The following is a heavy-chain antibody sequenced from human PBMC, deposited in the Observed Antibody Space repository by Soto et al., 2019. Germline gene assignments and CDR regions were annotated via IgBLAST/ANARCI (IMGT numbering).Heavy chain of an antibody. CDR1: GFTFSSYA. J-gene: IGHJ6*02. D-gene: IGHD2-15*01. CDR3: ARELILPYCSGGSCYQYYYGMDV. Sequence: GGSLRLSCAASGFTFSSYAMHWVRQAPGKGLEWVAVISYDGSNKYYADSVKGRFTISRDNSKNTLYLQMNSLRAEDTAVYYCARELILPYCSGGSCYQYYYGMDVWGQGTTVTVSS. CDR2: ISYDGSNK. V-gene: IGHV3-30-3*01.